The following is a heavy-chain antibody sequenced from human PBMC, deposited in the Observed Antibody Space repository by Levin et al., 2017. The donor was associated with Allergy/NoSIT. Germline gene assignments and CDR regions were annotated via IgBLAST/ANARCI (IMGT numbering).Heavy chain of an antibody. D-gene: IGHD1-26*01. J-gene: IGHJ4*02. V-gene: IGHV3-53*01. CDR3: ARERRGTVGATRGFDS. CDR2: IYSGGNT. CDR1: GFIVSSYH. Sequence: GGSLRLSCAASGFIVSSYHMNWVRQAPGKGLEWVSVIYSGGNTHYAASVKGRFTISTDNSKNTLYLQMNSLRAEDTAVYYCARERRGTVGATRGFDSWGQGTLVTVSS.